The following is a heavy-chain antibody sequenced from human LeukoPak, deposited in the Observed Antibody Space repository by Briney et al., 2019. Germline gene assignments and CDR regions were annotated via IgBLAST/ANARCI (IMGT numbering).Heavy chain of an antibody. CDR1: GESFSGYY. CDR3: ATSGYCSSTSCPAFRWFDP. Sequence: TSETLSLTCADYGESFSGYYWNWIRQPPGKGLEWIGEINHSGSTNYNPSLKSRVTISIDTSKNQFSLKLSSVTAADTAVYYCATSGYCSSTSCPAFRWFDPWGQGTLVTVSS. CDR2: INHSGST. V-gene: IGHV4-34*01. D-gene: IGHD2-2*01. J-gene: IGHJ5*02.